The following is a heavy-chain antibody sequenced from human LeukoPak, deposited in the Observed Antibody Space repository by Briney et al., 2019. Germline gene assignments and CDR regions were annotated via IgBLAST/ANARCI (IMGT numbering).Heavy chain of an antibody. J-gene: IGHJ4*02. CDR2: IYYSGST. CDR1: GGSISSSSYY. CDR3: ARGLYSSGWLVY. D-gene: IGHD6-19*01. V-gene: IGHV4-39*07. Sequence: SETLSLTCTVSGGSISSSSYYWGWIRQPPGKGLEWIGSIYYSGSTYYNPSLKSRVTISVDTSKNQFSLKLSSVTAADTAVYYCARGLYSSGWLVYWGQGTLVTVSS.